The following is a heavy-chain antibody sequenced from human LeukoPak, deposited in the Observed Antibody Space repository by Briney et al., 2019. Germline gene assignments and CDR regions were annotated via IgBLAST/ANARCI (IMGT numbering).Heavy chain of an antibody. V-gene: IGHV3-11*06. CDR1: GFTFSDYY. Sequence: GGSLRLSCAASGFTFSDYYMSWIRQAPGKGLEWVPYISSSSSYTNYADSVKGRFTISRDNAKNSLYLQMNSLRAEDTAVYYCARDSSGWYYFDYWAREPWSPSPQ. J-gene: IGHJ4*02. CDR3: ARDSSGWYYFDY. CDR2: ISSSSSYT. D-gene: IGHD6-19*01.